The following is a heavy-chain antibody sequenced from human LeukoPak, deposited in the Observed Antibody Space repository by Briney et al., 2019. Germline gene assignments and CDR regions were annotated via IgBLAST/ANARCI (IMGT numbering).Heavy chain of an antibody. CDR1: GFTFDDYA. CDR3: ARDNIIRGVTGFDP. Sequence: GGSLRLSCAASGFTFDDYAMHWVRQAPGKGLEWVSGISWISGSIGYADSVKGRFTISRDNAKNSLYLQMSSLRVEDTAVYYCARDNIIRGVTGFDPWGQGTLVTVFS. D-gene: IGHD3-10*01. CDR2: ISWISGSI. J-gene: IGHJ5*02. V-gene: IGHV3-9*01.